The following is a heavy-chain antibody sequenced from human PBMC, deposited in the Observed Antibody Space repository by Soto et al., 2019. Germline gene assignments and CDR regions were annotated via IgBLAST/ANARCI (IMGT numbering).Heavy chain of an antibody. D-gene: IGHD2-15*01. V-gene: IGHV1-46*01. CDR3: ARVYCSGGGCYGIDY. CDR2: INPSGVT. CDR1: GYTFTSYY. Sequence: QVQLVQSGAEVKKPGASVKVSCKASGYTFTSYYMHWVRQAPGQGLEWMGIINPSGVTSYAQKFPGRVTMTRDTSTSTVYIELSSLRSEATAVYYCARVYCSGGGCYGIDYWGQGTLVTVSS. J-gene: IGHJ4*02.